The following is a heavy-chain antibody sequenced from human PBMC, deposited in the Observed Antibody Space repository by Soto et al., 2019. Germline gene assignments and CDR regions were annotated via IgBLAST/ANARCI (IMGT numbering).Heavy chain of an antibody. CDR2: ISGSGGST. Sequence: EVQLLESGGGLVQPGGSLRLSCAASGFTFSSYAMSWVRQATGKGLEWVSAISGSGGSTYYADSVKGRFTMSRDNSKNTRYLHMNSLRAEDTAVYYCANAPGEWRGDYYYYGMDVWGKGTTGTVSS. CDR3: ANAPGEWRGDYYYYGMDV. CDR1: GFTFSSYA. V-gene: IGHV3-23*01. D-gene: IGHD3-10*01. J-gene: IGHJ6*04.